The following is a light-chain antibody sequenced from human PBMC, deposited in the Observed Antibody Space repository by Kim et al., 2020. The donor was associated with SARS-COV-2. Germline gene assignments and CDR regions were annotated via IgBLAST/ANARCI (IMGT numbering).Light chain of an antibody. CDR2: EAS. Sequence: ASVGDRVTITCRASQTINNWLAWYQQKPGKVPKLLIYEASNLESGVPSGFSGSGSGTEFTLTISSLQPDDLATYYCQQYHSYPPTFGGGTKVDIK. V-gene: IGKV1-5*03. CDR1: QTINNW. J-gene: IGKJ4*01. CDR3: QQYHSYPPT.